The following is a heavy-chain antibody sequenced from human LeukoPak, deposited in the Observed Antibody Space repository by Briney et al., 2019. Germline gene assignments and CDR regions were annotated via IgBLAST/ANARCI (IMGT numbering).Heavy chain of an antibody. Sequence: GGSLRLSCETSGFTFRTYAMNWVRQAPGKGLEWVANIKQGGGEIYYVDSVKGRFAISRDNAKSSLYLQMNGLRPEDTAVYYCARDKGDYHTSGSLFVFGGQGTLVTVSS. D-gene: IGHD3-22*01. CDR3: ARDKGDYHTSGSLFVF. CDR2: IKQGGGEI. V-gene: IGHV3-7*03. J-gene: IGHJ4*02. CDR1: GFTFRTYA.